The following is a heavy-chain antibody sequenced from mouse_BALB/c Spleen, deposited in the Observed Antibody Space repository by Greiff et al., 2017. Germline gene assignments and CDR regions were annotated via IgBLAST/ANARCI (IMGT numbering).Heavy chain of an antibody. D-gene: IGHD4-1*01. V-gene: IGHV1-87*01. J-gene: IGHJ3*01. Sequence: VQLQQSGAELARPGASVKLSCKASGYTFTSYWMQWVKQRPGQGLEWIGAIYPGDGDTRYTQKFKGKATLTADKSSSTAYMQLSSLASEDSAVYYCAINWDEAYWGQGTLVTVSA. CDR1: GYTFTSYW. CDR3: AINWDEAY. CDR2: IYPGDGDT.